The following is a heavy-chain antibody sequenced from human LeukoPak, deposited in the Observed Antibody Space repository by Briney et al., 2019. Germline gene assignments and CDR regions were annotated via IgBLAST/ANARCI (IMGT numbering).Heavy chain of an antibody. V-gene: IGHV5-51*01. CDR1: GYSFTSYW. CDR2: IYPGDSDT. Sequence: GESLKISCQGSGYSFTSYWIGWVRQLPGKGLEWMGIIYPGDSDTRYSPSFQGQVTISADKSISTAYLQWSSLKASDTAMYYCARRARPDDSSGYYLWWYFDLWGRGTLVTVSS. D-gene: IGHD3-22*01. J-gene: IGHJ2*01. CDR3: ARRARPDDSSGYYLWWYFDL.